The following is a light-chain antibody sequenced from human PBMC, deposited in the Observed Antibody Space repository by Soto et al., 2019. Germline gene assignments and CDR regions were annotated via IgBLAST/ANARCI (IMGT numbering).Light chain of an antibody. CDR2: DVT. CDR3: CSYAGSYTWV. J-gene: IGLJ1*01. CDR1: SSDVGGYNY. V-gene: IGLV2-11*01. Sequence: QSALTQPRSVSGSPGQSVTISCTGTSSDVGGYNYVSWYEQHPVKAPKIMIYDVTKRPSGLPDRFSGSKSGNTASLTISGLQAEDESDYYCCSYAGSYTWVFGTGTKLTVL.